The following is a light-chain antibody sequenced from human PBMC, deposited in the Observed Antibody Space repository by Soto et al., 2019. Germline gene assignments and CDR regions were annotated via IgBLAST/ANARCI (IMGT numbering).Light chain of an antibody. Sequence: DIQMTQSPSSLSASVEDRVIITCRASQSISNHLNWYQQKPGKAPKLLIFAASSLQSGVPSRFSRSRSGPDFTLTFSSLQPEDFATYYCQQSYSSPPTFGQGTKVEIK. CDR2: AAS. CDR3: QQSYSSPPT. J-gene: IGKJ1*01. CDR1: QSISNH. V-gene: IGKV1-39*01.